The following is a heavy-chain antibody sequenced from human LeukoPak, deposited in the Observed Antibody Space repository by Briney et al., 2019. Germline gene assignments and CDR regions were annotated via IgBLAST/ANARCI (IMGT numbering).Heavy chain of an antibody. D-gene: IGHD1-26*01. CDR2: ISGSGGST. V-gene: IGHV3-23*01. CDR1: GFTFSRYA. CDR3: AKGELFDP. J-gene: IGHJ5*02. Sequence: PGGSLRLSCAATGFTFSRYAMSWVRQAPGKGLEWVSAISGSGGSTYYADSVKGRFTTFRDNSKNTLYLQMNSLRAEDTAVYYCAKGELFDPWGQGTLVTVSS.